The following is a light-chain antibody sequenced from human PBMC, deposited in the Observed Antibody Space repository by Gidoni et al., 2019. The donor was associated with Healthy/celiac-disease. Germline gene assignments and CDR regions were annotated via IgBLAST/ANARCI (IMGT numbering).Light chain of an antibody. CDR3: QQYYSTPVT. J-gene: IGKJ2*01. CDR1: QSVLYSSNNKNY. CDR2: WAS. V-gene: IGKV4-1*01. Sequence: DIVLPQSPDSLAVSLGERATINCKSSQSVLYSSNNKNYLAWYQQKPGQPPKLLIYWASTRESGVPVRFSGSGSGTDFTLTISSLQAEDVAVYYCQQYYSTPVTFGQGTKLEIK.